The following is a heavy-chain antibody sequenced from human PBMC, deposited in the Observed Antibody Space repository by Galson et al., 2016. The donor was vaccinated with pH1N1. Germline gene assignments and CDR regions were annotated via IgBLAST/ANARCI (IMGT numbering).Heavy chain of an antibody. D-gene: IGHD3-22*01. CDR3: ASSYYYDSSGYTD. CDR2: INAGNGIP. J-gene: IGHJ4*02. V-gene: IGHV1-3*01. Sequence: SVKVSCKASGDTFTSYAMHWVRQAPGQRLEWMGWINAGNGIPKYSQRFQDRVTITRDTSASTAYMELSSLRSEDTAVYYCASSYYYDSSGYTDWGQGTLVTVSS. CDR1: GDTFTSYA.